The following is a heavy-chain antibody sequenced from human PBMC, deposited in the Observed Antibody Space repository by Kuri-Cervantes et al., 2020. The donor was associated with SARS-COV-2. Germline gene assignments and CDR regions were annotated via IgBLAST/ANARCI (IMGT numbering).Heavy chain of an antibody. D-gene: IGHD7-27*01. CDR1: GFTFSSYA. Sequence: GGSLRLSCAASGFTFSSYAMSWVRQAPGKGLEWVSSISSSSGYIYYADSVKGRFTISRDNAKNSLYLQMNSLRAEDTAVYYCARGELGISDYWGQGTLVTVSS. CDR3: ARGELGISDY. J-gene: IGHJ4*02. V-gene: IGHV3-21*01. CDR2: ISSSSGYI.